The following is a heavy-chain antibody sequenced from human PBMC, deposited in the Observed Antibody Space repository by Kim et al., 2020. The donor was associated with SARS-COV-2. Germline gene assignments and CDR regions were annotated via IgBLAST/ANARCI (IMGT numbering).Heavy chain of an antibody. D-gene: IGHD3-10*01. V-gene: IGHV1-46*01. Sequence: ASVKVSCKASGYSFTSYYMHWVRQAPGQGLEWMGIINPSGTNTNYAQKFQGRVTMTSDTSTSTVYMELSSLTSEDTAVYYCARSDLYYFGSVSHYGMDVWGPGTAVTVSS. CDR2: INPSGTNT. J-gene: IGHJ6*02. CDR1: GYSFTSYY. CDR3: ARSDLYYFGSVSHYGMDV.